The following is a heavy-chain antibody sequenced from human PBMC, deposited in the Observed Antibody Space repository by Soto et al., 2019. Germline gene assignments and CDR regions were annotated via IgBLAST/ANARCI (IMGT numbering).Heavy chain of an antibody. CDR2: INPNSGGT. J-gene: IGHJ4*02. Sequence: AAVKVSCKASGYTFTGYYMHWVRQAPGQGLEWMGWINPNSGGTNYAQKFQGRVTMTRDTSISTAYMELSRLRSDDTAVYYCASIFYGDYSFDYWGQGTLVTVSS. CDR1: GYTFTGYY. CDR3: ASIFYGDYSFDY. V-gene: IGHV1-2*02. D-gene: IGHD4-17*01.